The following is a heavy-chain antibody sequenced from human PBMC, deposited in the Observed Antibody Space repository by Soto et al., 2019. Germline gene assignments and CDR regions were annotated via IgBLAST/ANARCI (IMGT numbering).Heavy chain of an antibody. V-gene: IGHV3-74*01. CDR1: GFTFSSYW. CDR3: ASDLSGRADV. J-gene: IGHJ6*02. D-gene: IGHD3-10*01. CDR2: MNEDGGTT. Sequence: GGSLRLSCAASGFTFSSYWMHWVRQAPGKGLVWVSRMNEDGGTTDYADSVKGRFTISRDNGKNTLYLQMNSLSVEDTAVYYCASDLSGRADVWGQGTTVTVSS.